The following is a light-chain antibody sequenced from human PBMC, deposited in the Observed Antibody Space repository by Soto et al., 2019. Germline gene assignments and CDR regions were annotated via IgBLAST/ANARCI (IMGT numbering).Light chain of an antibody. Sequence: EVALTQSTGTLSFSPGERATLSCRASQSVSSSYLAWYQQKPGQAPRLLIYGASSRATGIPDRFSGSGSGTDFTLTISRMEPEDFAVYDCQQYGSLITFGQGTRLEIK. CDR2: GAS. V-gene: IGKV3-20*01. J-gene: IGKJ5*01. CDR1: QSVSSSY. CDR3: QQYGSLIT.